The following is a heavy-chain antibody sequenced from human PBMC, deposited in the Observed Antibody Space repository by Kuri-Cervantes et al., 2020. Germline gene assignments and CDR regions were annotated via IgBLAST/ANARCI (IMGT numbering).Heavy chain of an antibody. V-gene: IGHV3-30*18. CDR2: ISYDGSNK. J-gene: IGHJ4*02. Sequence: GESLKISCAASGFTFSSYGMHWVRQAPGKGLEWVAVISYDGSNKYYADSVKGRFTISRDNSKNTLYLQMNSLRAEDTAVYYCAKDTLIIAVAGTGFDYWGQGTLVTVSS. D-gene: IGHD6-19*01. CDR1: GFTFSSYG. CDR3: AKDTLIIAVAGTGFDY.